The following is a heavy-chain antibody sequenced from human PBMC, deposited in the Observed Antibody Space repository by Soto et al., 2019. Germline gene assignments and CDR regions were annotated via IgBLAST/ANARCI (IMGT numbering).Heavy chain of an antibody. V-gene: IGHV1-46*01. Sequence: ASVKVSCKASGGTFSSYAISWVRQAPGQGLEWMGIINPSGGSTSYAQKFQGRVTMTRDTSTSTAYMELRSLRSDDTAVYYCARDLTAGYYDSSGYYRPVARGQGTLVTVSS. CDR1: GGTFSSYA. J-gene: IGHJ4*02. CDR2: INPSGGST. CDR3: ARDLTAGYYDSSGYYRPVA. D-gene: IGHD3-22*01.